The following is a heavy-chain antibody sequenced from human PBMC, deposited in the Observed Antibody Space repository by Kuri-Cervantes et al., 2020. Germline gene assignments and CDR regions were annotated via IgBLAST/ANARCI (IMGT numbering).Heavy chain of an antibody. Sequence: GGSLRLSCAASGFTFDDYAMHWVRQAPGKGLEWVPGISWNSGSIGYADSVKGRFTISRDNAKNSLYLQMNSLRVKDTAVYYCARDYTAFDIWGQGTMVTVSS. J-gene: IGHJ3*02. CDR2: ISWNSGSI. D-gene: IGHD2-2*02. CDR1: GFTFDDYA. CDR3: ARDYTAFDI. V-gene: IGHV3-9*01.